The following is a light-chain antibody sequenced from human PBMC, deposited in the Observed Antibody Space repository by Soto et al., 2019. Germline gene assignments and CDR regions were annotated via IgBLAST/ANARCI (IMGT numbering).Light chain of an antibody. J-gene: IGKJ1*01. CDR2: GAS. Sequence: EKVLTQSPATLSLSPGERATLSCRASQSVNTFLAWYQHKPGQAPRLLIYGASTRATGIPARVSGSGSGTEFTLTISSLQSEDFAVYYCQQYINWPSWTFGQGTKVEVK. CDR1: QSVNTF. CDR3: QQYINWPSWT. V-gene: IGKV3-15*01.